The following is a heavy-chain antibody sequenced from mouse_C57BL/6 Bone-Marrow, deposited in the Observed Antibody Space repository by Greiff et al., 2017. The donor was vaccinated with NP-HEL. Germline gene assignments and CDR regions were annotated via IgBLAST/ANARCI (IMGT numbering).Heavy chain of an antibody. V-gene: IGHV15-2*01. J-gene: IGHJ1*03. CDR3: ARGNYSNYWYFDV. Sequence: QVQLQQSGSELRSPGSSVKLSCKDFDSEVFPIAYMSWVRQKPGHGFEWIGGILPSIGRTIYGEKFEDKATLDADTLSNTAYLELNSLTSEDSAIDYCARGNYSNYWYFDVWGTGTTVTVSS. D-gene: IGHD2-5*01. CDR2: ILPSIGRT. CDR1: DSEVFPIAY.